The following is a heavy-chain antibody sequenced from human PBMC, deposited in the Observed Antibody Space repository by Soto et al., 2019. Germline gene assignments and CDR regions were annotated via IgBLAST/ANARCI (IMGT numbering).Heavy chain of an antibody. J-gene: IGHJ4*02. V-gene: IGHV3-30*18. CDR3: AKDSNIRRDGYNYPY. D-gene: IGHD5-12*01. CDR1: GFTFSSYG. Sequence: QVQLVESGGGVVQPGRSLRLSCAASGFTFSSYGMHWVRQAPGKGLEWVAVISYDGSNKYYADSVKGRFTISRDNSKNTLYLQMNSLRAEDTAVYYCAKDSNIRRDGYNYPYWGQGTLVTVSS. CDR2: ISYDGSNK.